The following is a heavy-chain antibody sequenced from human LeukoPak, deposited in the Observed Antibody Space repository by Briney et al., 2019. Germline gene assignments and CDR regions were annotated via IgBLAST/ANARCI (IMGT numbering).Heavy chain of an antibody. Sequence: GGSLRLSCAASGFTLTSYAMSWVRQAPGKGLEWVSAIIGSVHSTYYADSVKGRFTISRDNSKNTLYLQMNSLRAEDTAVYYCTTTIYYDSSGYPVDHWGQGTLVTVSS. CDR3: TTTIYYDSSGYPVDH. CDR2: IIGSVHST. V-gene: IGHV3-23*01. D-gene: IGHD3-22*01. CDR1: GFTLTSYA. J-gene: IGHJ4*02.